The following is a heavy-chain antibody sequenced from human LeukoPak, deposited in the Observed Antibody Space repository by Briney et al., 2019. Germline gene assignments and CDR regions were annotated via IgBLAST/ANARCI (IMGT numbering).Heavy chain of an antibody. CDR3: AKGSLGSWYFFDY. D-gene: IGHD6-13*01. CDR1: GFTFDDYG. J-gene: IGHJ4*02. CDR2: ISGSGGNT. V-gene: IGHV3-23*01. Sequence: GGSLRLSCEASGFTFDDYGMSWVRLAPGKGPEWVSTISGSGGNTYYADSVKGRSTISRDNSKNTLFLQMNSLRAEDTAVYYCAKGSLGSWYFFDYWGQGTLVTVSS.